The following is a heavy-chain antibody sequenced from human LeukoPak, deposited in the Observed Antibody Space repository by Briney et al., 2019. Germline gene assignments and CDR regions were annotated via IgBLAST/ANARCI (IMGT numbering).Heavy chain of an antibody. Sequence: SVKVSCKASGGTFSSYAISWVRQAPGQGLEWMGGIIPIFGTANYAQKFRGRVTITADESTSTAYMELSSLRSEDTAVYYCARDTRHRYCSSTICYRGWLDPWGQGTLVTISS. CDR2: IIPIFGTA. CDR3: ARDTRHRYCSSTICYRGWLDP. V-gene: IGHV1-69*13. CDR1: GGTFSSYA. J-gene: IGHJ5*02. D-gene: IGHD2-2*01.